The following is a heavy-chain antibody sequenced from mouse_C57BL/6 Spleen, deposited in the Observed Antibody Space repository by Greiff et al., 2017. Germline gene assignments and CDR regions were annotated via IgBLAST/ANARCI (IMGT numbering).Heavy chain of an antibody. V-gene: IGHV1-69*01. Sequence: VQLQQPGAELVMPGASVKLSCKASGYTFTSYWMHWVKQRPGQGLEWIGEIDPSDSYTNYNQKFKGKSTLTVDKSSSTAYMQLSSLTSEYSAVYYCARSVYYGNSFAYWGQGTLVTVSA. CDR3: ARSVYYGNSFAY. D-gene: IGHD2-1*01. CDR2: IDPSDSYT. CDR1: GYTFTSYW. J-gene: IGHJ3*01.